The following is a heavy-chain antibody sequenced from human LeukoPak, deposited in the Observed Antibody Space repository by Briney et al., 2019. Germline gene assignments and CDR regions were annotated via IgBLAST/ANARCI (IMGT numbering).Heavy chain of an antibody. J-gene: IGHJ4*02. D-gene: IGHD3-22*01. CDR2: ISSSSSYI. Sequence: PGGSLRLSCAASGFTFSSYSMNWVRQAPGKGLEWVSSISSSSSYIYYADSVKGRFTISRDNAKNSLYLQMNSLRAEDTAVYYCARGTYYYDSSGYQDLDYWGQGTLVTVSS. CDR1: GFTFSSYS. V-gene: IGHV3-21*01. CDR3: ARGTYYYDSSGYQDLDY.